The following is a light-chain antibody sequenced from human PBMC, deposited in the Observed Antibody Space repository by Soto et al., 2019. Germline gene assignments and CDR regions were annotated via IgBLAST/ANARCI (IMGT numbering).Light chain of an antibody. J-gene: IGKJ1*01. V-gene: IGKV1-5*03. CDR3: QHYNSYSRT. CDR1: QSIDSW. CDR2: KAS. Sequence: DIQMTQSPSTLSASIGDRVTITCRASQSIDSWLAWYQQKPGKAPKLLIYKASSLQTGVPSRFSGSGSGTEFTITISSLQPDDFATYNCQHYNSYSRTFGQGTKVEVK.